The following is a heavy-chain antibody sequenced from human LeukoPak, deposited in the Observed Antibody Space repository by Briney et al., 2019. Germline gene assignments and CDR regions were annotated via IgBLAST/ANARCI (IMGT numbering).Heavy chain of an antibody. CDR3: ARGGVPYAFDI. J-gene: IGHJ3*02. CDR1: GFTFTNYR. D-gene: IGHD2-2*01. Sequence: GSLRLPCVVTGFTFTNYRLHWVRQAPGKGLVWVSHINGDGSSKNYADSVKGRFSISRDNAKNTLYLQMNSLRGDDTAVYYCARGGVPYAFDIWGQGTMVTVSS. CDR2: INGDGSSK. V-gene: IGHV3-74*01.